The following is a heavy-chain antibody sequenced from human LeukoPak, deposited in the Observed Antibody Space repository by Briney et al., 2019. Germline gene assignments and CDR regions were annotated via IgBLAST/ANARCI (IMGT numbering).Heavy chain of an antibody. Sequence: GGSLRLSCAASGFTFSSYGMHWVRQAPGKGLEWVAFIRYDGSNKYYADSVKGRFTISRDNSKNTLYLQMNSLRAEDTAVYYCAKDDSRIASRPIDYWGQGTLVTVSS. J-gene: IGHJ4*02. CDR3: AKDDSRIASRPIDY. CDR2: IRYDGSNK. D-gene: IGHD6-13*01. CDR1: GFTFSSYG. V-gene: IGHV3-30*02.